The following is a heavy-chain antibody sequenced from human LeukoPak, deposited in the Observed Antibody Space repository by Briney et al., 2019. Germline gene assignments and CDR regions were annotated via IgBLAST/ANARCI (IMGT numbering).Heavy chain of an antibody. CDR3: ARDLWVNIAALFYY. CDR1: GYTFTGYY. CDR2: INPNSGGT. V-gene: IGHV1-2*02. D-gene: IGHD6-6*01. J-gene: IGHJ4*02. Sequence: GASVKVSCKASGYTFTGYYMHWVRQAPGQGLEWMGWINPNSGGTNYAQKFQGRVTMTRDTSISTAYMELSRLRSDDTAVYYCARDLWVNIAALFYYWGQGTLVTVSS.